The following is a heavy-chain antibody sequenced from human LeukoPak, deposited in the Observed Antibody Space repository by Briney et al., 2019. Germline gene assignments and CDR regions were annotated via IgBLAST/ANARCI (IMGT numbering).Heavy chain of an antibody. V-gene: IGHV1-24*01. CDR3: AILLEDHAILPGSAKDL. J-gene: IGHJ5*02. Sequence: ASVKVSCEVSGYTLTELSMHWVRQAPGKGLEWMGGFDPEDGEKIYTQKFQGRVTMTEDTSTDTAYMELSSLRSEDTAVYYCAILLEDHAILPGSAKDLWGQGTLVTVSS. D-gene: IGHD3-9*01. CDR2: FDPEDGEK. CDR1: GYTLTELS.